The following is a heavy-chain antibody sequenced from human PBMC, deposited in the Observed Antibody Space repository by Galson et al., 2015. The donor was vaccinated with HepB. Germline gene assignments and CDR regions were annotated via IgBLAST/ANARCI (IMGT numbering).Heavy chain of an antibody. V-gene: IGHV3-23*01. J-gene: IGHJ6*03. CDR1: GFTFSSYA. Sequence: SLRLSCAASGFTFSSYAMSWVRQAPGKGLEWVSAISGSGGSTYYADSVKGRFTISRDNSKNTLYLQMNSLRAEDTAVYYCARHYDFWSGYSYYYMDVWGKGTTVTVSS. CDR2: ISGSGGST. CDR3: ARHYDFWSGYSYYYMDV. D-gene: IGHD3-3*01.